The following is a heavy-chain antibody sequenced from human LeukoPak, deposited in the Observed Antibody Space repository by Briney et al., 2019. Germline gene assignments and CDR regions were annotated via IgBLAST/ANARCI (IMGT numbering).Heavy chain of an antibody. CDR3: ARVGAWFGELLFDY. Sequence: SETLSLTCTVSGGSIRSYYWSWIRQPAGKGLEWIGRIYTSGSTNYNPSLKSRVTMSVDTSKNQFSLKLRSVTAADTAVYYCARVGAWFGELLFDYWGQGTLVTVSS. CDR2: IYTSGST. J-gene: IGHJ4*02. CDR1: GGSIRSYY. D-gene: IGHD3-10*01. V-gene: IGHV4-4*07.